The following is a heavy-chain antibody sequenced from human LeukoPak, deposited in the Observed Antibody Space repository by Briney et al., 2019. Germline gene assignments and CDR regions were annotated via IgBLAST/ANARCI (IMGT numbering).Heavy chain of an antibody. CDR3: ARDYRGYRAPYYFDY. CDR2: IKQDGSEK. J-gene: IGHJ4*02. V-gene: IGHV3-7*01. D-gene: IGHD2-15*01. Sequence: PGGSLRLSCAASGFTFSSYWMSWVRQAPGKGLEWVANIKQDGSEKYYVDSVKGRFTISRDNAKNSLYLRMNSLRAEDTAVYYCARDYRGYRAPYYFDYWGQGTLVTVSS. CDR1: GFTFSSYW.